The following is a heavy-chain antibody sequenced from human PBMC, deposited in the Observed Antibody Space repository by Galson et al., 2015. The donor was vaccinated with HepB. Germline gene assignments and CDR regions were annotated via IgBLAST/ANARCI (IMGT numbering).Heavy chain of an antibody. CDR1: GFTFSDYD. V-gene: IGHV3-23*01. D-gene: IGHD3-10*01. CDR3: AKDSGKSLRRAPYYFVS. CDR2: ITYTGVST. Sequence: SLRLSCAASGFTFSDYDMSWVRQAPGKGLEWVSGITYTGVSTYYADSVKGRFTISRDNSKNTLYLQMNSLRAEDTAVYYCAKDSGKSLRRAPYYFVSWGQGTLVTVSS. J-gene: IGHJ4*02.